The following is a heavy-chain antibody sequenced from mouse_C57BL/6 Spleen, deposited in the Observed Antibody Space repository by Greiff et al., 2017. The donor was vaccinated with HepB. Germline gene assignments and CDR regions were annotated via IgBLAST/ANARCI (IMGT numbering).Heavy chain of an antibody. V-gene: IGHV5-4*01. J-gene: IGHJ1*03. Sequence: EVQRVESGGGLVKPGGSLKLSCAASGFTFSSYAMSWVRQTPEKRLEWVATISDGGSYTYYPDNVKGRFTISRDNAKNNLYLQMSHLKSEDTAMYYCARGGSYGYFDVWGTGTTVTVSS. CDR1: GFTFSSYA. CDR3: ARGGSYGYFDV. CDR2: ISDGGSYT. D-gene: IGHD1-1*01.